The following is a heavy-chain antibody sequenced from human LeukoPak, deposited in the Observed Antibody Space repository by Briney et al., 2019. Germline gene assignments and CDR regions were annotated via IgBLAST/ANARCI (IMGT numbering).Heavy chain of an antibody. V-gene: IGHV3-23*01. CDR2: ISDSGVNT. CDR1: GFTFNSYA. D-gene: IGHD1-26*01. Sequence: GGSLRLSCAASGFTFNSYAMTWVRQAPEKGLEWVSSISDSGVNTYYADSVKGWFTISRDNSKNTLYLQMNSLRAEDTAVYYCAKGLRGIYDYWGQGTLVTVSS. J-gene: IGHJ4*02. CDR3: AKGLRGIYDY.